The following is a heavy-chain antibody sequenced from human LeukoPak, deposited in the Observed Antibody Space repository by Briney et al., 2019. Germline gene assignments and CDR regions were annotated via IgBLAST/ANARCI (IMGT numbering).Heavy chain of an antibody. V-gene: IGHV1-58*01. J-gene: IGHJ6*02. CDR2: IVVGSGNT. CDR1: GFTFTTSA. Sequence: SVKGSCKASGFTFTTSAVQWVRQARGQRLEWIGWIVVGSGNTNYAQKFQERVTITRDMSTSTVYMDLSSQRSEDTAVYYCAAASNYYDRSNYYSYAMDVWGQGTTVTVSS. CDR3: AAASNYYDRSNYYSYAMDV. D-gene: IGHD3-22*01.